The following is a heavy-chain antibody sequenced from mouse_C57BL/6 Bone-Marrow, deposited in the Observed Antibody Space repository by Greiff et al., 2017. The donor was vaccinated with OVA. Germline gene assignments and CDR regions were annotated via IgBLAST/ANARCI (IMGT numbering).Heavy chain of an antibody. CDR3: ARSRGYSWFAY. CDR1: GYSFTSYY. J-gene: IGHJ3*01. CDR2: IYPGSGNT. Sequence: QVQLQQSGPELVKPGASVKISCKASGYSFTSYYIHWVKQRPGQGLEWIGWIYPGSGNTKYNEKFKGKATLTADTSSNTAYMQLSSLTYEDSAVYYCARSRGYSWFAYWGQGTLVTVSA. V-gene: IGHV1-66*01. D-gene: IGHD3-1*01.